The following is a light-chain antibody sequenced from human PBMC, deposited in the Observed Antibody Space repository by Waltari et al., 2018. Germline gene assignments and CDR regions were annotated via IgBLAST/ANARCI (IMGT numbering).Light chain of an antibody. Sequence: QSAPTQPASVSGSPGPSIPIPCPEPSSYVGGHNAVSWYPQHPGQPPKLIIYDVTNRPSGVSNRFSGSKACNTASLTISGLQAEDEADYYCSSYTSSITYVFGTGTKVTVL. CDR2: DVT. J-gene: IGLJ1*01. CDR1: SSYVGGHNA. CDR3: SSYTSSITYV. V-gene: IGLV2-14*01.